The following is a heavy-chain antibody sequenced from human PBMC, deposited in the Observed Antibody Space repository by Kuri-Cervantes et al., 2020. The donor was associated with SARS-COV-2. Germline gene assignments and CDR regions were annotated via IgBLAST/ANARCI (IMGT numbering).Heavy chain of an antibody. J-gene: IGHJ6*02. CDR2: INHSGST. Sequence: GSLRLSCAVYGGSFSGYYWSWIRQPPGKGLEWIGEINHSGSTNYNPSLKSRVTILVDTSKNQSSLKLSSATAADTAVYYRARGVGAAVAGTLITIYYYYGMDVWGQGTTVTVSS. CDR1: GGSFSGYY. V-gene: IGHV4-34*01. D-gene: IGHD6-19*01. CDR3: ARGVGAAVAGTLITIYYYYGMDV.